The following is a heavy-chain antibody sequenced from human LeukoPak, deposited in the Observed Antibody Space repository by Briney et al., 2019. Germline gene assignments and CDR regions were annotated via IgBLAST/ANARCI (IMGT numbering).Heavy chain of an antibody. CDR1: GYSFTGYY. V-gene: IGHV1-2*02. Sequence: ASVKVSCKASGYSFTGYYIHWVRQAPGQGLEWMGWINPNSGDTNYAQKFQGRVTMTRDTSISTAYMELSRLTSDDTVVYYCARVDYSSSSGPWDYWGQGTLVTVSS. CDR2: INPNSGDT. CDR3: ARVDYSSSSGPWDY. D-gene: IGHD6-6*01. J-gene: IGHJ4*02.